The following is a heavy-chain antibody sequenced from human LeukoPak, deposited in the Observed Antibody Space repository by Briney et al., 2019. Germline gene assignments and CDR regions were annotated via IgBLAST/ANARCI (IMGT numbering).Heavy chain of an antibody. Sequence: SETLSLTCTVSGGSISSGGYYWSWIRQPPGKGLEWIGYIYYSGSTYYNPSLKSRVTISVDTSKNQFSLKLSSVTAADTAVYYCARGWMVRGVTNWFDPWGQGTLVTVSS. CDR3: ARGWMVRGVTNWFDP. V-gene: IGHV4-30-4*08. D-gene: IGHD3-10*01. CDR1: GGSISSGGYY. CDR2: IYYSGST. J-gene: IGHJ5*02.